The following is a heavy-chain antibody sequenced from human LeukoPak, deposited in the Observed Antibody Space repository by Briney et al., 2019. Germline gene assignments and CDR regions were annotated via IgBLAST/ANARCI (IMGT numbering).Heavy chain of an antibody. Sequence: SETLSLTCAVSGGSISRSNWWSWVRQSPGKGLEWIGEIYDNGSTNYNPSLKSRVTISVDRSKNQFSLKLSSVTAADTAVYYCARDSPTMVRGQGRYYYMDVWGKGTTVTISS. V-gene: IGHV4-4*02. J-gene: IGHJ6*03. CDR2: IYDNGST. D-gene: IGHD3-10*01. CDR3: ARDSPTMVRGQGRYYYMDV. CDR1: GGSISRSNW.